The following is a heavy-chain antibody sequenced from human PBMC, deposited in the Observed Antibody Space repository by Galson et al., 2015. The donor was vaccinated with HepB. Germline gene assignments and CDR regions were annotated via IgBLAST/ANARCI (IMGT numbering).Heavy chain of an antibody. CDR1: GFTFSSYS. Sequence: SLRLSCAASGFTFSSYSMNWVRQAPGKGLEWVSYISSSSSNIYYAGSVRGRFTISRDNSKNTLYLQMSSLRAEDTAVYYCVRGPGFAIAPSAFDIWGRGTMVTVSS. V-gene: IGHV3-48*01. CDR3: VRGPGFAIAPSAFDI. CDR2: ISSSSSNI. D-gene: IGHD2/OR15-2a*01. J-gene: IGHJ3*02.